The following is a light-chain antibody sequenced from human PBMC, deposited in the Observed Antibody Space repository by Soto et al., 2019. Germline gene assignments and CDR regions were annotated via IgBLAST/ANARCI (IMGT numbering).Light chain of an antibody. J-gene: IGLJ2*01. Sequence: QSALTQPASVSGSPGQSITISCTGTSSDVGGYNYVSWYQQHPGKAPKLMIYDVSNRPSGVSNRFSGSKSGNTASLTISGLQAEDEADYYCSSHSSSTIHVVFGGGTKLTVL. V-gene: IGLV2-14*01. CDR2: DVS. CDR3: SSHSSSTIHVV. CDR1: SSDVGGYNY.